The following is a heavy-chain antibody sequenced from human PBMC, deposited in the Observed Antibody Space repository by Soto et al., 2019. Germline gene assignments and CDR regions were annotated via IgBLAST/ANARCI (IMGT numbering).Heavy chain of an antibody. D-gene: IGHD3-22*01. V-gene: IGHV5-51*01. CDR1: GYSFTNYW. J-gene: IGHJ6*02. CDR3: ARLGANYESIGYSSYYGMDV. CDR2: IYPGDSDT. Sequence: GESLKISCKGSGYSFTNYWIGWVRQMPGKGLEWMGIIYPGDSDTKYSPFFQGHVTISADQSRRTAYLQWSILKASDPAMYYCARLGANYESIGYSSYYGMDVWGQGTTVTVSS.